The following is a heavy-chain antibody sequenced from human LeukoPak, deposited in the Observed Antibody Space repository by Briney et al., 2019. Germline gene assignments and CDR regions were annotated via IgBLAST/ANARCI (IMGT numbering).Heavy chain of an antibody. CDR3: AKGAGPPWFDH. CDR1: NGSISSGTYF. CDR2: MSSCVIS. V-gene: IGHV4-61*02. D-gene: IGHD6-19*01. Sequence: SETLSLTCTVSNGSISSGTYFWSWIRQPAGKGLEWIGRMSSCVISTYSPSLKSRVTISVDTSRNPFSMKLHSVTAADTAVYYCAKGAGPPWFDHWGQGTLVTVSS. J-gene: IGHJ5*02.